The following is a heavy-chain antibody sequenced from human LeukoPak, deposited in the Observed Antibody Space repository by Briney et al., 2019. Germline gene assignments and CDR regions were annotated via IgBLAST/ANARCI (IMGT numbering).Heavy chain of an antibody. D-gene: IGHD4-17*01. Sequence: GGSLRLSCAASGFTFSSYSMNWVRQAPGKGLEWVSYISTSSSTIYYADSVKGRFTISRDSAKNSLYLQMNSLRAEDTAVYYCARGRTVYYYYMDVWGKGTTVTVSS. J-gene: IGHJ6*03. V-gene: IGHV3-48*01. CDR2: ISTSSSTI. CDR1: GFTFSSYS. CDR3: ARGRTVYYYYMDV.